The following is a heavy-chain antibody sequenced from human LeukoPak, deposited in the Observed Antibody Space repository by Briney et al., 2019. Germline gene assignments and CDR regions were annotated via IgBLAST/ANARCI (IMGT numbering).Heavy chain of an antibody. Sequence: SETLSLTCTVSGGSISSSSYYWGWIRQPPGKGLEWIGSIYYSGSTYYNPSLKSRVTISVDTSKNQCSLKLSSVTAADTAVYYCARHDSYSNYYWFDPWGQGTLVTVSS. D-gene: IGHD4-11*01. V-gene: IGHV4-39*01. CDR1: GGSISSSSYY. CDR2: IYYSGST. CDR3: ARHDSYSNYYWFDP. J-gene: IGHJ5*02.